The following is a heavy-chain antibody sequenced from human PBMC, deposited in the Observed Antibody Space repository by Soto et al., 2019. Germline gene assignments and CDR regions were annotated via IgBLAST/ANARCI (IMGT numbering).Heavy chain of an antibody. V-gene: IGHV4-39*01. D-gene: IGHD6-13*01. CDR2: IYYSGST. CDR3: ASGYSSSWKRLFDY. Sequence: SETLSLTCTVSGGSISSSRYYWGWIRQPPGKGLEWIGSIYYSGSTYYNPSLKSRVTISVDTSKNQFSLKLSSVTAADTAVYYCASGYSSSWKRLFDYWGQGTLVTVSS. J-gene: IGHJ4*02. CDR1: GGSISSSRYY.